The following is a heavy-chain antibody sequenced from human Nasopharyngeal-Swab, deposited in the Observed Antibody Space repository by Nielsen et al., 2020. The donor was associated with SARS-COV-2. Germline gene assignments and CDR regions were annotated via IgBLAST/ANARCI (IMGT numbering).Heavy chain of an antibody. Sequence: VRQAPGKGLEWVSSISNSSSYIYYADSVKGRFTISRDNAKNSLYLQMNSLRAEDTAVYYCARGSFEVLTIFGVVYSTNWFDPWGQGTLVTVSS. CDR2: ISNSSSYI. D-gene: IGHD3-3*01. V-gene: IGHV3-21*01. J-gene: IGHJ5*02. CDR3: ARGSFEVLTIFGVVYSTNWFDP.